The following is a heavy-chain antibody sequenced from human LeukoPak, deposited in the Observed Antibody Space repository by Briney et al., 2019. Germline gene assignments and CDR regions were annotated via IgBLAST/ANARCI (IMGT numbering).Heavy chain of an antibody. D-gene: IGHD2-21*01. Sequence: PSETLSLTCTVSGGSISSSSYYWGWIRQPPGKGLEWIGSIYYSGSTYYNPSLKSRVTISVDTSKNQFSLKLSSVTAADTAVYYCARVVRPGWFDPWGQGTLVTVSS. CDR3: ARVVRPGWFDP. CDR1: GGSISSSSYY. J-gene: IGHJ5*02. CDR2: IYYSGST. V-gene: IGHV4-39*07.